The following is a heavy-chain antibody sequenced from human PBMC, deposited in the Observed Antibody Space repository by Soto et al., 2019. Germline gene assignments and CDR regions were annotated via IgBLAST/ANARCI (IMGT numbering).Heavy chain of an antibody. Sequence: QLFESGGGLVQPGGSLRLSCVASGFSFGRYAMTWVRQAPGKGLEWVSGTSGSGGDTYYADSVKGRFTISRDNPKNTLYLQMISLRVEDTAVFYCAKIYDFWSRHHDSFDVWGQGTLVNVSS. CDR1: GFSFGRYA. J-gene: IGHJ3*01. CDR2: TSGSGGDT. CDR3: AKIYDFWSRHHDSFDV. V-gene: IGHV3-23*01. D-gene: IGHD3-3*01.